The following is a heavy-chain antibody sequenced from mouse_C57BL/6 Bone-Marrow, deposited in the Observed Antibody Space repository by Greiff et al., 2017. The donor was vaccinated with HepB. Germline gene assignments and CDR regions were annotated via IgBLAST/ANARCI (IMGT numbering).Heavy chain of an antibody. D-gene: IGHD2-2*01. CDR2: IYPRSGNT. Sequence: QVQLQQSGAELARPGASVKLSCKASGYTFTSYGISWVKQRTGQGLEWIGEIYPRSGNTYYNEKFKGKATLTADKSSSTAYMELRSLTSEDSALYFCARNGMVTRYFDVWGTGTTVTVSS. V-gene: IGHV1-81*01. CDR1: GYTFTSYG. J-gene: IGHJ1*03. CDR3: ARNGMVTRYFDV.